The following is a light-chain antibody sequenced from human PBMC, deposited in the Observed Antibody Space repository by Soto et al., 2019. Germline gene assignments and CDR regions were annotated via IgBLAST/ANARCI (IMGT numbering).Light chain of an antibody. J-gene: IGLJ3*02. CDR2: DVG. V-gene: IGLV2-11*01. CDR3: CSYAGSYSWV. CDR1: SSDVGGYNY. Sequence: QSVLTQPRSVSGSPGQSVTISCTGTSSDVGGYNYVSWYQQHPGEAPKLMIYDVGKRPSGVPDRFSGSKSGNTASLTISGLQAEDEADYYCCSYAGSYSWVFGGGTELTVL.